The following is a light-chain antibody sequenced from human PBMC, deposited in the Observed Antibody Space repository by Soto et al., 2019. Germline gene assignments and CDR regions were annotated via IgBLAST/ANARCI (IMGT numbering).Light chain of an antibody. CDR2: GAS. CDR3: QQRSKWRT. J-gene: IGKJ1*01. Sequence: EILMTQSPATLSVSPGERATVSCRASQSVSSNLAWYQQKPGQAPRLLIYGASTRATGIPARFSGSGSGTEFTLTISSLEPEDFAVYYCQQRSKWRTFGQGTKVEIK. V-gene: IGKV3-15*01. CDR1: QSVSSN.